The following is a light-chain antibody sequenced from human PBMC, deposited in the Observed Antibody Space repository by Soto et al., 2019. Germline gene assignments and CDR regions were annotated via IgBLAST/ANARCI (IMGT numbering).Light chain of an antibody. J-gene: IGKJ5*01. CDR1: QTVSSSY. Sequence: EIVLTQSPGTLSLSPGERATLSCRASQTVSSSYLAWYQQKPGQAPRLLIHGASSRATGIPDRFSGSGSGIDFSLTISRLEPEDFAVYHCQQYSSSPRTFGQGTRLEIK. CDR3: QQYSSSPRT. CDR2: GAS. V-gene: IGKV3-20*01.